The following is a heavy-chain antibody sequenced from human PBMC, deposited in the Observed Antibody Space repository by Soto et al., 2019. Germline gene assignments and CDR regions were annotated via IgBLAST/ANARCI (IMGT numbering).Heavy chain of an antibody. CDR3: DRAAVAGLEWLDL. Sequence: SVKVSCKASGYSFTDYHIHWVRQAPGQGLEWLGRINPKSGGTSTAQKFQGWVTMTTDTSISTASMELRSLRSDDKAVYYCDRAAVAGLEWLDLWG. CDR2: INPKSGGT. J-gene: IGHJ5*02. V-gene: IGHV1-2*04. D-gene: IGHD6-19*01. CDR1: GYSFTDYH.